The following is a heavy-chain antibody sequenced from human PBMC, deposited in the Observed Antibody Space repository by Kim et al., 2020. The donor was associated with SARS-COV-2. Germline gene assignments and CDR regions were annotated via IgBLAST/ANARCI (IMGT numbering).Heavy chain of an antibody. V-gene: IGHV3-33*01. J-gene: IGHJ6*02. CDR3: AGETWRRFWTPITIVRGVINRGMDV. CDR2: IGYDGSNK. Sequence: GGSLRLSCAASGFTFSSYGMHWVRQAPGKGLEWVAVIGYDGSNKYSADSVKGRFTISRDNSKNTLYLQMNSLRAEDTAVYYCAGETWRRFWTPITIVRGVINRGMDVWGQGTTVTVSS. CDR1: GFTFSSYG. D-gene: IGHD3-10*01.